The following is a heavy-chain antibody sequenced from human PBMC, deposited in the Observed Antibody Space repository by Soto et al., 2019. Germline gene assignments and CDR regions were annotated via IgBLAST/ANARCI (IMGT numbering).Heavy chain of an antibody. V-gene: IGHV3-49*03. D-gene: IGHD4-4*01. J-gene: IGHJ4*02. CDR3: TQTTRTLDY. CDR1: GFTCGDYA. CDR2: IRSNAYGGTT. Sequence: GGSLRLSCTTSGFTCGDYAMSWFRQAPGKGLEWVGFIRSNAYGGTTEYAASVKGRFTISRDDSKSIAYLQMNSLRTEDTAVYYCTQTTRTLDYWGQGTLVTVSS.